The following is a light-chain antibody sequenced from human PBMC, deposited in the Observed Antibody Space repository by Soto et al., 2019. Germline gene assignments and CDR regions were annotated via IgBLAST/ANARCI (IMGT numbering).Light chain of an antibody. CDR3: QQHNNWPPT. V-gene: IGKV3-15*01. J-gene: IGKJ2*01. CDR2: GAS. Sequence: EIVMTKSPATLSVSPGERATLSCRASQSVSSNLAWYQQKPGQAPRLLIYGASTRATGIPASLSGSGSRTELTLTYRSLQSEDFAVYYCQQHNNWPPTFGQGTKLEIK. CDR1: QSVSSN.